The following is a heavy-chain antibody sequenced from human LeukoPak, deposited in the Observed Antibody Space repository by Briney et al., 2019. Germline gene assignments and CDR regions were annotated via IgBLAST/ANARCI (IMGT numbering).Heavy chain of an antibody. CDR2: INPNSGGT. Sequence: ASVKVSCKASGYTFTGYYMHWVRQAPGQGLEWMGWINPNSGGTNYAQDFQGRVTMTRDTSISTAYMELSRLRSDDTAVYYCARGRDSSSWYALDYWGRGTLVTVSS. J-gene: IGHJ4*02. D-gene: IGHD6-13*01. CDR1: GYTFTGYY. CDR3: ARGRDSSSWYALDY. V-gene: IGHV1-2*02.